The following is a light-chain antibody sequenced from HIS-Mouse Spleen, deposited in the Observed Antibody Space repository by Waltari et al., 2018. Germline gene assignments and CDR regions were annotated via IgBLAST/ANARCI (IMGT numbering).Light chain of an antibody. CDR1: SSDVGSYNL. Sequence: QSALTQPASVSGSPGQSITISCTGTSSDVGSYNLVSWYQQHPGKAPKLMIYEGSKRPSCVSNRFSGSKSGTTASLTISGLQAEDEADYYCCSYAGSSTSVVFGGGTKLTVL. CDR2: EGS. J-gene: IGLJ2*01. V-gene: IGLV2-23*01. CDR3: CSYAGSSTSVV.